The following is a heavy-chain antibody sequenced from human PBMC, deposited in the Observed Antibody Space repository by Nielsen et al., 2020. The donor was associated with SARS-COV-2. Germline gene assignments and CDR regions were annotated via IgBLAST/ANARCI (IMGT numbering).Heavy chain of an antibody. CDR3: EVRGSGYYSSWFAP. Sequence: ASVKASCKASGYTFTSYGISWVRQAPGQGLEWSGWISAYNGNTNYAQKLQGRVTTTTDTSTSRAYMELGSLRSDDSAVYYCEVRGSGYYSSWFAPWGKGALVTVSS. CDR2: ISAYNGNT. D-gene: IGHD3-22*01. V-gene: IGHV1-18*01. CDR1: GYTFTSYG. J-gene: IGHJ5*02.